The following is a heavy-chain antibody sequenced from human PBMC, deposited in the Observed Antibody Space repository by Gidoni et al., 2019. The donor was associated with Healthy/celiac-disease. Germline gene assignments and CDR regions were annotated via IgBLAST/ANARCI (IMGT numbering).Heavy chain of an antibody. CDR3: AREAPPPDY. J-gene: IGHJ4*02. CDR1: GGSISSGGYY. V-gene: IGHV4-31*03. Sequence: QVQLQESGPGLLKPSQTLSPTCTVSGGSISSGGYYWSWILQHPGKVLEWIEYIYYRGSTYYNPSLKIRVTISVDTSKNQFSLKLSSVTAADTAVYYCAREAPPPDYWGQGTLVTVSS. CDR2: IYYRGST.